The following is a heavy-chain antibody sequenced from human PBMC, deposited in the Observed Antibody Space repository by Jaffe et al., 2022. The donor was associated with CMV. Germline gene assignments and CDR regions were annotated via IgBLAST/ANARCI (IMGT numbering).Heavy chain of an antibody. D-gene: IGHD3-16*02. J-gene: IGHJ4*02. CDR2: IYYSGST. CDR3: ASPEGYVWGSYRYMFDY. Sequence: QLQLQESGPGLVKPSETLSLTCTVSGGSISSSSYYWGWIRQPPGKGLEWIGSIYYSGSTYYNPSLKSRVTISVDTSKNQFSLKLSSVTAADTAVYYCASPEGYVWGSYRYMFDYWGQGTLVTVSS. V-gene: IGHV4-39*01. CDR1: GGSISSSSYY.